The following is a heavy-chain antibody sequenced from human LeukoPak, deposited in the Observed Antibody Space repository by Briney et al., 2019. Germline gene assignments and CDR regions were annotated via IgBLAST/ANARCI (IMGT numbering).Heavy chain of an antibody. Sequence: AASVKVSCKASGYTFTSSAITWVRQAPGQGPEWMAWISAYNGDTRYAQTLQGRVTMTTDTSTSTAYIELRSLRFDDTAVYYCARFSLGAAAAGFDPWGQGTLVTVSS. J-gene: IGHJ5*02. D-gene: IGHD6-13*01. CDR1: GYTFTSSA. CDR2: ISAYNGDT. CDR3: ARFSLGAAAAGFDP. V-gene: IGHV1-18*01.